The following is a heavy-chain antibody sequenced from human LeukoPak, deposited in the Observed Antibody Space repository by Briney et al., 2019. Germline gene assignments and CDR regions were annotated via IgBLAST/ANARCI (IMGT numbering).Heavy chain of an antibody. D-gene: IGHD3-22*01. V-gene: IGHV3-64*01. Sequence: GGSVTLLCAPWGFTFSFYAMLGVRPARGKALEYVSAICSYGGSTYYANSVKGRFTIPRDNSKNTLYLQMGSLRAEDMAVYYCARVGGYYDSSGYYPLDYWGQGTLVTVSS. J-gene: IGHJ4*02. CDR2: ICSYGGST. CDR1: GFTFSFYA. CDR3: ARVGGYYDSSGYYPLDY.